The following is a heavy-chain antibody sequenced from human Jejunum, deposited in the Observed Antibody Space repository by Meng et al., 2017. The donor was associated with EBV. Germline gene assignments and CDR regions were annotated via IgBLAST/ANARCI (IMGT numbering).Heavy chain of an antibody. D-gene: IGHD3-3*01. CDR3: AVNGYYALEY. V-gene: IGHV4-4*02. J-gene: IGHJ4*02. Sequence: KPSEVVSLSAGVSHTALRDDVRCLWVRQHQGKRLCGLGATDPGGGTNSTPSLESRVTLSVDKSKNQFTLKLISVTAADTVVYYWAVNGYYALEYWGPGILVTVSS. CDR2: TDPGGGT. CDR1: HTALRDDVR.